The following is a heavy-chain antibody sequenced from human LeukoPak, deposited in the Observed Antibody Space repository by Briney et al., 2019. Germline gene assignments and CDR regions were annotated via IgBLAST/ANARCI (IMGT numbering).Heavy chain of an antibody. J-gene: IGHJ4*02. V-gene: IGHV3-7*04. CDR3: ARDRWGLLGGDF. CDR1: GFSFSTYW. CDR2: ITQDGSEK. D-gene: IGHD2-8*01. Sequence: GGSLRPSCAASGFSFSTYWMSWVRQAPGKGPEWVASITQDGSEKYYVDSVKGRFTISRDNAKNSLYLQMNSLRAEDTAVYYCARDRWGLLGGDFWGQGTLVTVSS.